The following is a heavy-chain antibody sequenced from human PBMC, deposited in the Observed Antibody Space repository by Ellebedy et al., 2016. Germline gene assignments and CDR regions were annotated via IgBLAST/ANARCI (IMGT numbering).Heavy chain of an antibody. D-gene: IGHD1-14*01. V-gene: IGHV2-5*01. J-gene: IGHJ4*02. CDR2: IYGNDVK. CDR3: AHKSVYREVDY. CDR1: GFSLDTAEVV. Sequence: SGPTLVTPTQTLTLTCTFSGFSLDTAEVVVGWVRQPPGGALEWLSFIYGNDVKRYRPSLGSRLTITRDTSKNQVVLTMTNMDPVDTATYFCAHKSVYREVDYWGQGRLVIVSS.